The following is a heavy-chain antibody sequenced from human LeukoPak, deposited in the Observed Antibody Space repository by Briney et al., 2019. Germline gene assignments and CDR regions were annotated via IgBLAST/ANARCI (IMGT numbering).Heavy chain of an antibody. CDR3: ARAVVRGVHYYGMDV. D-gene: IGHD3-10*01. J-gene: IGHJ6*04. Sequence: ASVKVSCKASGYTFTGYYMQWVRQAPGQGLEWMGWNNPNSGGTNYAQKFQGWVTMTRDTSISTAYMELSRLRSDDTAVYYCARAVVRGVHYYGMDVWGKGTTVTVSS. V-gene: IGHV1-2*04. CDR1: GYTFTGYY. CDR2: NNPNSGGT.